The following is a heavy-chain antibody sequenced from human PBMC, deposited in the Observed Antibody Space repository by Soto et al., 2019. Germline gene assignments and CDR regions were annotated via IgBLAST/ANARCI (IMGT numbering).Heavy chain of an antibody. CDR3: ARDKGIAAVYYYMDV. CDR1: GFTFSSYG. V-gene: IGHV3-33*01. D-gene: IGHD6-13*01. CDR2: IWYDGSNK. J-gene: IGHJ6*03. Sequence: GGSLRLSCAASGFTFSSYGMHWVRQAPGKGLEWVAVIWYDGSNKYYADSVKGRFTISRDNSKNTLYLQMNSLRAEDTAVYYCARDKGIAAVYYYMDVWGKGTTVTVSS.